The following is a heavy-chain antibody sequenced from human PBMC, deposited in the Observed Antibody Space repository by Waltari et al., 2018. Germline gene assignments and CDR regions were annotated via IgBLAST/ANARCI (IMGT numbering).Heavy chain of an antibody. J-gene: IGHJ4*02. V-gene: IGHV3-23*01. CDR2: ICGSGGST. Sequence: EVQLLESGGGLVQPGGSLRRSCAASGFTFRSYAMSWVRQAPGKGLEWVSAICGSGGSTYYADSVKGRFTISRDKSKYTLYLQMNSLRAEDTDVYYYAKDQLSGSGWPFDYWGQGTLVTVSS. CDR3: AKDQLSGSGWPFDY. CDR1: GFTFRSYA. D-gene: IGHD6-19*01.